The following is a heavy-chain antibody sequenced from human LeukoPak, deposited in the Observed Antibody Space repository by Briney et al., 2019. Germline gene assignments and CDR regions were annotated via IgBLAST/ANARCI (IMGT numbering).Heavy chain of an antibody. Sequence: PGGSLRLSCAASGFTFSDYSMNWVRQAPGKGLEWVSYISSSGTTIFYADSVKGRFTISRDNAKNSLYLQMNSLRAEDTAVYYCARDAMIVAVGAFDIWGQGTMVTVSS. V-gene: IGHV3-48*04. CDR3: ARDAMIVAVGAFDI. D-gene: IGHD3-22*01. J-gene: IGHJ3*02. CDR1: GFTFSDYS. CDR2: ISSSGTTI.